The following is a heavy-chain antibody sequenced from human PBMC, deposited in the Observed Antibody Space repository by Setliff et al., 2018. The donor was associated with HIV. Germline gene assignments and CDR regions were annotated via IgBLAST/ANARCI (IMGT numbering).Heavy chain of an antibody. CDR1: GYTFTGYY. V-gene: IGHV1-2*02. CDR2: IIPDSGDT. J-gene: IGHJ4*02. Sequence: ASVKVSCKASGYTFTGYYLHWLRQAPGQGLEWMGYIIPDSGDTKYSQKFQGRVTMTRDTSITTAYMELSRLRSDDTAVYHCAREPDTGSVWGQGTLVTVSS. CDR3: AREPDTGSV. D-gene: IGHD5-18*01.